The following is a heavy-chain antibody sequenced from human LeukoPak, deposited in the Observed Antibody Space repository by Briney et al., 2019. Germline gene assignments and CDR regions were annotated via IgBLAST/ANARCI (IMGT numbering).Heavy chain of an antibody. CDR1: GYTFTSYG. V-gene: IGHV1-18*01. J-gene: IGHJ3*02. CDR3: ARGKKVTATRGLDAFDI. D-gene: IGHD2-21*02. CDR2: ISAYNGNT. Sequence: ASVKVSCKASGYTFTSYGISWVRQAPGQGLEWMGRISAYNGNTNYAQKLQGRVTMTTDTSTGTAYMELRSLRSDDTAVYYCARGKKVTATRGLDAFDIWGQGTMVTVSS.